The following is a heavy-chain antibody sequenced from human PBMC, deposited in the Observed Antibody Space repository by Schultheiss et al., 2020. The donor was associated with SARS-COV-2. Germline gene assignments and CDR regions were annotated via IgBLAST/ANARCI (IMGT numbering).Heavy chain of an antibody. CDR2: IIPLFATP. CDR1: GGTFSSYA. Sequence: SVKVSCKASGGTFSSYAISWVRQAPGQGLEWMGGIIPLFATPNYAQKFQGRVKITADESTTTAYMELSSLRSEDTAVYYCAKSERAFNWIDPWGQGTLVTVSS. CDR3: AKSERAFNWIDP. J-gene: IGHJ5*02. V-gene: IGHV1-69*13. D-gene: IGHD3-16*01.